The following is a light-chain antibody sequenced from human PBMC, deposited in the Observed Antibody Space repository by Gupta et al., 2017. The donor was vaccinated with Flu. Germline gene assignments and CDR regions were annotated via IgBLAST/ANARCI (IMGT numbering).Light chain of an antibody. J-gene: IGKJ3*01. V-gene: IGKV2-28*01. CDR2: LAS. CDR1: QRRQSSNGYIY. Sequence: EIVMTQSPLSLPFTLGEPASISCRSSQRRQSSNGYIYVDWYLQKPGQSPQLLIYLASNRATGFHGRVSGSGTGTXFTLKIXKGEADDAGFSNSKHALPTAITFGXGTKVDIK. CDR3: KHALPTAIT.